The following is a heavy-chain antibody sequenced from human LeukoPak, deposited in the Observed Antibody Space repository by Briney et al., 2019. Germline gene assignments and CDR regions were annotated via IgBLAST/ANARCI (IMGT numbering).Heavy chain of an antibody. V-gene: IGHV3-23*01. D-gene: IGHD3-22*01. Sequence: PGGSLRLSCAASGFTFRSYAMNWVRQAPGKGLEWVSAISAGGSQIFYGASVKGRFTTSRDNSKNMLHLQMNSLRAEDTAVYYCAKGRPHYYDSSGYYYFDYWGQGTLVTVSS. CDR3: AKGRPHYYDSSGYYYFDY. CDR1: GFTFRSYA. J-gene: IGHJ4*02. CDR2: ISAGGSQI.